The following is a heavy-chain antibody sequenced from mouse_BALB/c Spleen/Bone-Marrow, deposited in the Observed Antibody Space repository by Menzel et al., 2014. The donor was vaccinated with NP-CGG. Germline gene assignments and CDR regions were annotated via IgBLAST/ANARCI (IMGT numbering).Heavy chain of an antibody. CDR3: ARRIYYAMGY. J-gene: IGHJ2*01. D-gene: IGHD2-1*01. Sequence: VQLQQSGAELVRPGTSVKVSCKASGYAFTNYLIEWVKQRPGQGLEWIGVLNPGSGGTNYNEKFKGKATLTADKSSSSAYMQLSSLTSDDSAVYFCARRIYYAMGYWGQGTTHTVSS. CDR2: LNPGSGGT. CDR1: GYAFTNYL. V-gene: IGHV1-54*01.